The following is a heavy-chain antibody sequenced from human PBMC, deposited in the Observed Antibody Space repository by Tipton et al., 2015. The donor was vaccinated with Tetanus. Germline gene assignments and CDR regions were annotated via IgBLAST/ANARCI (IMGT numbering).Heavy chain of an antibody. CDR2: IYHNENT. V-gene: IGHV4-61*01. D-gene: IGHD3-3*01. CDR1: GGSVSRSSHY. J-gene: IGHJ4*02. Sequence: TLSLTCTVSGGSVSRSSHYWCWIRQPPGKPLEWVGYIYHNENTNYSPSLKSRITFSVDTSKNQFSLNLRSVTAADTAVYYCARANNDFPKKGPFDYWAQGTLVTVSS. CDR3: ARANNDFPKKGPFDY.